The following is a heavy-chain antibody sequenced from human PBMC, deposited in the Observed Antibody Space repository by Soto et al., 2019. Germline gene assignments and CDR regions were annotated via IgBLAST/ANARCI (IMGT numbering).Heavy chain of an antibody. CDR2: ISSSGSTI. J-gene: IGHJ6*03. D-gene: IGHD2-15*01. V-gene: IGHV3-11*01. Sequence: GGSLRLSCAASGFTFSDYYMSWIRQAPGKGLEWVSYISSSGSTIYYADSVKGRFTISRDNAKNSLYLQMNSLKTEDTAVYYCTRDCSGGSCYSDYYYMDVWGKGTTVTVSS. CDR1: GFTFSDYY. CDR3: TRDCSGGSCYSDYYYMDV.